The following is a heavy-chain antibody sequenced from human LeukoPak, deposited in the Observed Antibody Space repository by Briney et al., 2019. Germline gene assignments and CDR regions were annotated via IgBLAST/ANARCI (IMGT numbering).Heavy chain of an antibody. Sequence: GESLKISCKSSGYSFISYWIGWVRQTPGKGLEWMGIIHPGDSDTNYSPSFQGQVTISADKSINTAYLQWSSLKASDTAIYYCARRMQDYYGMDVWGQGTTVTVSS. D-gene: IGHD2-8*01. V-gene: IGHV5-51*01. CDR3: ARRMQDYYGMDV. J-gene: IGHJ6*02. CDR1: GYSFISYW. CDR2: IHPGDSDT.